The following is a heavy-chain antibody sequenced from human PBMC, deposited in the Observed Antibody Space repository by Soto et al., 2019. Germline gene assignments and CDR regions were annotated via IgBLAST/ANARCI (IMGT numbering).Heavy chain of an antibody. Sequence: GGSLRLSCAASGFTFSSYSMNWVRQAPGKGLKWVSYISSSSTMYYADSVKGRFTISRDNAKNSLYLQMNSLRDEDTAVYYCARTRTTGTLYGMDVWGQGTTVTVSS. D-gene: IGHD1-1*01. CDR2: ISSSSTM. CDR1: GFTFSSYS. CDR3: ARTRTTGTLYGMDV. V-gene: IGHV3-48*02. J-gene: IGHJ6*02.